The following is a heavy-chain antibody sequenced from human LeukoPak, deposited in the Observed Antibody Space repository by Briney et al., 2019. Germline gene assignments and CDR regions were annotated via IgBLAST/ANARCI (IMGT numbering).Heavy chain of an antibody. Sequence: SETLSLTCTVSGGSISSYYWSWIRQPPGKGLEWTGYIHYSGSTNYNSSLTSRVTISVDTSKNQFSLKLTSVSAADTAVYYCARGGWSHDYWGQGTLVTVSS. D-gene: IGHD6-19*01. CDR3: ARGGWSHDY. V-gene: IGHV4-59*01. CDR2: IHYSGST. CDR1: GGSISSYY. J-gene: IGHJ4*02.